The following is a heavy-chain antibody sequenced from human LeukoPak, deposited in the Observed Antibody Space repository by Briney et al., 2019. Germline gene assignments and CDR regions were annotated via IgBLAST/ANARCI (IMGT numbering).Heavy chain of an antibody. J-gene: IGHJ4*02. CDR1: GFTFSSYW. CDR3: ASSATVTKEKDDY. CDR2: IKQDGSEK. Sequence: GGSLRLSCAASGFTFSSYWMSWVRQAPGKGLEWVANIKQDGSEKYYVDSVKGRFTISRDNAKNSLYLQMNSLRAEDTAVYYCASSATVTKEKDDYWGQGTLVTVSS. V-gene: IGHV3-7*01. D-gene: IGHD4-17*01.